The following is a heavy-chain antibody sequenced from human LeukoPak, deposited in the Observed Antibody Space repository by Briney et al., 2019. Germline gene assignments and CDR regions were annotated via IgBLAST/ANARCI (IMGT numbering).Heavy chain of an antibody. CDR2: INYSGTT. CDR3: ARLSDY. V-gene: IGHV4-39*01. J-gene: IGHJ4*02. CDR1: GGAISSDNYY. Sequence: SETLSLTRTVSGGAISSDNYYWGWIRQPPGKGLEWIGSINYSGTTYYNPSLKSRVSISVDTSRTQFSLRLSSATAADTAVYYCARLSDYWGQGTLVTVSS.